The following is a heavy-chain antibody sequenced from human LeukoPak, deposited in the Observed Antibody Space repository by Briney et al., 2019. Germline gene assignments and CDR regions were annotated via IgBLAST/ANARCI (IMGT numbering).Heavy chain of an antibody. D-gene: IGHD6-13*01. CDR2: IKQDGSEK. V-gene: IGHV3-7*01. J-gene: IGHJ6*03. CDR3: ARDKVQLATPDFYYSYYMDV. Sequence: GGSLRLSCAGSGFTFSSYWMSWVRQAPGKGLEWVASIKQDGSEKYYVDSVKGRFTISRDNAKNSLYLQMNSLRAEDTAVYYCARDKVQLATPDFYYSYYMDVWGKGTTVTVSS. CDR1: GFTFSSYW.